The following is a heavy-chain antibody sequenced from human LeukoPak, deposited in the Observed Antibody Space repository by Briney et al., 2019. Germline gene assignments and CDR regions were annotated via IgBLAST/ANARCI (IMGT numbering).Heavy chain of an antibody. D-gene: IGHD6-19*01. J-gene: IGHJ4*02. V-gene: IGHV4-39*02. CDR2: IYYSGST. Sequence: SETLSLTCTVSGGSISSSTYYWGWIRQPPGKGLEWIGSIYYSGSTYYNPSLKSRVTISVDTSKNQFFLKLNSVTAADTTVYYCARDGGWLAPFDYWGQGTLVTVSS. CDR1: GGSISSSTYY. CDR3: ARDGGWLAPFDY.